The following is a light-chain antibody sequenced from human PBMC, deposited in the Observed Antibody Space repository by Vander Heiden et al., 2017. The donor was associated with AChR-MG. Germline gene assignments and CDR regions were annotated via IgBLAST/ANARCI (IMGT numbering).Light chain of an antibody. CDR1: SCDSGSGYE. Sequence: QSVLTPPPSVSGAPGQRVTISCTGSSCDSGSGYEVHRYQQPPGTAPKLLIYGNSNRPAGVPDRFSGSKSGTSAALAITGLQAEDEADYYCQSYDSSLVVFGGGTKLTVL. V-gene: IGLV1-40*01. J-gene: IGLJ2*01. CDR3: QSYDSSLVV. CDR2: GNS.